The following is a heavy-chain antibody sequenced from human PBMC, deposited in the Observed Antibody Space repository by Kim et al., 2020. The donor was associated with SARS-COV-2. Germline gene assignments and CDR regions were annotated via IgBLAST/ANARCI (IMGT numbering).Heavy chain of an antibody. V-gene: IGHV3-30*02. J-gene: IGHJ4*02. Sequence: NKYYADSVKGRFTISRDNSKNTLYLQMNSLRAEDTAVYYCAKFPSSSGGYGGQGTLVTVSS. CDR2: NK. D-gene: IGHD6-13*01. CDR3: AKFPSSSGGY.